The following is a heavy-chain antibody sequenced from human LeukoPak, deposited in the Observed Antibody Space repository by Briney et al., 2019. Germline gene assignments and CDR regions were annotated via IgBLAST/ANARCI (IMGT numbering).Heavy chain of an antibody. CDR2: ISSSGSTI. CDR1: GFTFSSYE. Sequence: GGSLRLSCAASGFTFSSYEMNWVRQAPGKGLEWVSYISSSGSTIYYADSVKGRFTISRDNAKNSLYLQMNSLRAEDTAVYYCARDRELLWFGVYYYYYMDVWGKGTTVTVSS. CDR3: ARDRELLWFGVYYYYYMDV. D-gene: IGHD3-10*01. J-gene: IGHJ6*03. V-gene: IGHV3-48*03.